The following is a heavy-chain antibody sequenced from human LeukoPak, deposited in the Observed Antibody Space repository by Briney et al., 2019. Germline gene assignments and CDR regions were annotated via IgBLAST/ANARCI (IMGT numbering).Heavy chain of an antibody. D-gene: IGHD5-18*01. Sequence: GGSLRLSCAASGFTFSSYSMNWVRQAPGKGLEWVSSISSSSSYIDYADSGKGRFTISRDNAKNSMYLQMNRLRAEETAVYYCARGAGYSYGRSVRKGDYFDYWGQGTLVTVSS. J-gene: IGHJ4*02. CDR3: ARGAGYSYGRSVRKGDYFDY. V-gene: IGHV3-21*01. CDR2: ISSSSSYI. CDR1: GFTFSSYS.